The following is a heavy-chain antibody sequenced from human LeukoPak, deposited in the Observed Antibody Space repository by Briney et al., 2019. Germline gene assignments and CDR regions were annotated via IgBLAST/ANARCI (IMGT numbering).Heavy chain of an antibody. V-gene: IGHV4-4*07. D-gene: IGHD4-17*01. CDR2: IYSSGTP. Sequence: SETLSFTCTVSGGSVSDNYWSWLRQPAGKGLEWIGRIYSSGTPNYNPSLKSRVTMSVDTSKNQFSLKLSSVIAADTAVYYCARDRAYGDYFRWFDPWGQGTLVTVSS. J-gene: IGHJ5*02. CDR3: ARDRAYGDYFRWFDP. CDR1: GGSVSDNY.